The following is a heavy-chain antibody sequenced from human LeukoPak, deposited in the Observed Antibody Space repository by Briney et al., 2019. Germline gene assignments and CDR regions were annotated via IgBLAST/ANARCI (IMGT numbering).Heavy chain of an antibody. V-gene: IGHV4-39*07. J-gene: IGHJ4*02. CDR2: IYYSGST. CDR3: ARGDITMIVVVVDY. CDR1: GGSISSSSYY. Sequence: SETLSLTCTVSGGSISSSSYYWGWIRQPPGKGLEWIGSIYYSGSTYYNPSLKSRVTISVDTSKNQFSLKLSSVTAADTAVYYCARGDITMIVVVVDYWGQGTLVTVSS. D-gene: IGHD3-22*01.